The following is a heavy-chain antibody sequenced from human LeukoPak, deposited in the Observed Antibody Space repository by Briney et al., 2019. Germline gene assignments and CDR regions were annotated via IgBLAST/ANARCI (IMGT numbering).Heavy chain of an antibody. CDR2: IYYSGST. V-gene: IGHV4-39*07. Sequence: SDTLSLTCTVSGGSISSSSYYWGWIRQPPGKGLEWIGTIYYSGSTYYNPSLKSRVTISVDTSKNQFSLKLSSVTAADTAVYYCARVGGSETTPYYYYMDVWGKGTTVTVSS. CDR3: ARVGGSETTPYYYYMDV. D-gene: IGHD3-10*01. CDR1: GGSISSSSYY. J-gene: IGHJ6*03.